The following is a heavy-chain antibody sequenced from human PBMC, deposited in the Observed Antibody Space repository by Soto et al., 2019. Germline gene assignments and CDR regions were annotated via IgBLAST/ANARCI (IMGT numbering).Heavy chain of an antibody. CDR3: ARHGFYVFDY. CDR1: GFTFSDKW. D-gene: IGHD3-10*02. Sequence: EVQLVESGGGLVQPGGSLRLSCAASGFTFSDKWMGWVRQAPGKGLEWVANINRDESDKYYLDSVKGRFTVSRDNAKNSLFLQMNNLRAEDTAVYYCARHGFYVFDYWGQGTLVTVSS. J-gene: IGHJ4*02. V-gene: IGHV3-7*03. CDR2: INRDESDK.